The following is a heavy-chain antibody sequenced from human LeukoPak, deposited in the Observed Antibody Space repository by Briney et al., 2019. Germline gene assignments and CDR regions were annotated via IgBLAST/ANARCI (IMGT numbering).Heavy chain of an antibody. CDR3: ARGPHYDILTAYSRGWFDP. D-gene: IGHD3-9*01. J-gene: IGHJ5*02. Sequence: PSQTQSLTCVVSGGSISSGGYSWNWIRQPAGKGLEWIGYIYNSGTTSYNPSLKSRVTMSVDTSKNQFSLKLSSVTAADTAVYYCARGPHYDILTAYSRGWFDPWGQGTLVTVSS. V-gene: IGHV4-30-4*07. CDR1: GGSISSGGYS. CDR2: IYNSGTT.